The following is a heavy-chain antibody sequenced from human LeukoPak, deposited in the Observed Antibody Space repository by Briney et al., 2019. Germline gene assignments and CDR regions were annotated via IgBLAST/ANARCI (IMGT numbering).Heavy chain of an antibody. V-gene: IGHV1-69*04. CDR2: IIPTFGIA. Sequence: SVKVSCKASGGTFSSYAISWVRQAPGQGLEWMGRIIPTFGIANYAQKFQGRVTITADKSTSTAYMELSSLRSEDTAVYYCASSDLGYCSGGSCQTFDYWGQGTLVTVSS. CDR1: GGTFSSYA. CDR3: ASSDLGYCSGGSCQTFDY. D-gene: IGHD2-15*01. J-gene: IGHJ4*02.